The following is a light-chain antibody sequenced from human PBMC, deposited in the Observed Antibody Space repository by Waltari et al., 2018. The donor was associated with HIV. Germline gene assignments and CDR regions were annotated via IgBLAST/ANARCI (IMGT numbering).Light chain of an antibody. J-gene: IGLJ2*01. CDR3: QVWESGGDIVF. Sequence: SYVVNQTPSMSVAPGQTARITCAGDDIGSESGPWYQQTPGQAPVLVVYDDRDRPSGIPERFTGSNSGNTATLTITRVEAGDEADYYCQVWESGGDIVFFGGGTKLTVL. CDR2: DDR. CDR1: DIGSES. V-gene: IGLV3-21*02.